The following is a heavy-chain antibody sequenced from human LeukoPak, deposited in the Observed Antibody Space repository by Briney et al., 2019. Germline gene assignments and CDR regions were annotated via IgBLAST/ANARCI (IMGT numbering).Heavy chain of an antibody. CDR3: ARVAPRGPYYYYMDV. D-gene: IGHD1-26*01. V-gene: IGHV1-18*01. J-gene: IGHJ6*03. Sequence: ASVKVSCKASGYTFTSYGISWVRQAPGQGLEWMGWISAYNGNTNYAQKLQGRATMTTDTSTSTAYMELRSLRSDDTAVYYCARVAPRGPYYYYMDVWGKGTTVTVSS. CDR2: ISAYNGNT. CDR1: GYTFTSYG.